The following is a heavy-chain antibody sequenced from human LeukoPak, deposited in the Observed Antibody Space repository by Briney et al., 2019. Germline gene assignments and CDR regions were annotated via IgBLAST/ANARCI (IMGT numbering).Heavy chain of an antibody. Sequence: PGGSLRLSCAASGFTFSSYAMHWVRQAPGKGLEWVAVISYDGSNKYYADSVKGRFTISRDNSKNTLYLQMNSLRAEDTAVYYCARDRRYYDFWSGSPGYWGQGTLVTVSS. CDR3: ARDRRYYDFWSGSPGY. D-gene: IGHD3-3*01. J-gene: IGHJ4*02. V-gene: IGHV3-30-3*01. CDR1: GFTFSSYA. CDR2: ISYDGSNK.